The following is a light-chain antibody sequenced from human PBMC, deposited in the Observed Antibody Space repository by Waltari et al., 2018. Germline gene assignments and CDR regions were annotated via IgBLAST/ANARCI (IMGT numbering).Light chain of an antibody. J-gene: IGLJ3*02. CDR2: EDT. CDR3: LSYTTINTWV. V-gene: IGLV2-14*01. Sequence: QSALTQPASVSGSPGQSLTLPCSGTSGDIGAFNRVSWYQQFAGKAPRLLIYEDTLRPSEISDRFSGAKSGDTASLTISGLQAEDEADYFCLSYTTINTWVFGGGTKVTVL. CDR1: SGDIGAFNR.